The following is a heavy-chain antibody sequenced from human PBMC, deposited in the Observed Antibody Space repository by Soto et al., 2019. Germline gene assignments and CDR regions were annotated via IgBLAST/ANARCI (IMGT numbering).Heavy chain of an antibody. Sequence: SETLSLTCTVSGATISSSPYYWGWIRQPPGEGLEWIGYIYYSGSTYYNPSLKSRVTISVDTSKNQFSLKLSSVTAADTAVYYCARDRGYQLLDYYYGMDVWGQGTTVTVSS. CDR1: GATISSSPYY. D-gene: IGHD2-2*01. CDR3: ARDRGYQLLDYYYGMDV. J-gene: IGHJ6*02. V-gene: IGHV4-30-4*08. CDR2: IYYSGST.